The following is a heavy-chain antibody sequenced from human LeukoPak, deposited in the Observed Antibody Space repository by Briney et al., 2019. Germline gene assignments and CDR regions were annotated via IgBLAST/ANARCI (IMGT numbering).Heavy chain of an antibody. Sequence: GGSLRLSCTASGFTFGDYAMSWFRQAPGKGLEWVGFIRSKAYGGTTEYAASVKGRFTISRDDSKSIAYLQMNSLKTEDTAVYYCTRPRAGFGELLWFDPWGQGTLVTVSS. D-gene: IGHD3-10*01. CDR3: TRPRAGFGELLWFDP. V-gene: IGHV3-49*03. CDR1: GFTFGDYA. J-gene: IGHJ5*02. CDR2: IRSKAYGGTT.